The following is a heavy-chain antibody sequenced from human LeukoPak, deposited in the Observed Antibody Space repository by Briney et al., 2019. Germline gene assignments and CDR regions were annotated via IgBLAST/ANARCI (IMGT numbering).Heavy chain of an antibody. Sequence: GGSLRLSCTASGFTYSNYAMNWVRQAPGKGLEWVSVIYGGGNTYYADSVKGRFSISRDNSKKTLYLQMNSLRAEDTAVYYCARQIGGGWSFDYWGQGTLVTVSS. V-gene: IGHV3-66*04. CDR1: GFTYSNYA. J-gene: IGHJ4*02. CDR3: ARQIGGGWSFDY. D-gene: IGHD6-19*01. CDR2: IYGGGNT.